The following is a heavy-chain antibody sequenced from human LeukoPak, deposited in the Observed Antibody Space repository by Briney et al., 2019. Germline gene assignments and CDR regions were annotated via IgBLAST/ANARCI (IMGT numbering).Heavy chain of an antibody. CDR1: GFTVTWNY. CDR3: ASHCSGGSCYF. Sequence: GGSLRLSCAASGFTVTWNYMTWVRQAPGKGLEWVSVIYSAGSTYYADSVKGRFTFSRDNSKNTLYLQVNSLRAEDTAVYYCASHCSGGSCYFWGQGTLVSVSS. V-gene: IGHV3-66*04. J-gene: IGHJ4*02. CDR2: IYSAGST. D-gene: IGHD2-15*01.